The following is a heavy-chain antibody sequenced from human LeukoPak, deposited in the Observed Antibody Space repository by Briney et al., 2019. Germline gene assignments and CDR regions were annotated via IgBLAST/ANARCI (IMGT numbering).Heavy chain of an antibody. CDR1: GFTFGDYA. V-gene: IGHV3-49*04. Sequence: GGSLRLSCTASGFTFGDYAMSWVRQAPGKGLEWVGFIRSKAYGGTTEYAASVKGRFTISRDDSKSIAYLQMNSRKTEDTAVYYCTRDLQQLVFDYWGQGTLVTVSS. D-gene: IGHD6-13*01. CDR2: IRSKAYGGTT. CDR3: TRDLQQLVFDY. J-gene: IGHJ4*02.